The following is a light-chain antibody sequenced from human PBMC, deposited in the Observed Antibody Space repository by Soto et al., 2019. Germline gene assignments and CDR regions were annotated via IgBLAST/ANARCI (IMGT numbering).Light chain of an antibody. V-gene: IGKV1-12*01. J-gene: IGKJ2*01. Sequence: DIQMTQFPSSVSASVGDRVIITCRASQSFSSWLAWYQQKPGKAPKLLISAASTLQTGVPSRFSGSGSGTDFTLTISSLQPEDFATYFCQQSYSMPYAFGPGTKVEIK. CDR1: QSFSSW. CDR2: AAS. CDR3: QQSYSMPYA.